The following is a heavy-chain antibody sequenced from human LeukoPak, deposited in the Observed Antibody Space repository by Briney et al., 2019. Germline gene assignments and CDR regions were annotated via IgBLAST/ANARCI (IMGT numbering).Heavy chain of an antibody. Sequence: SETLSLXCTVSGGSISSYYWSWIRQPPGKELEWIGYIYYSGSTNYNPSLKSRVTISVDTSKNQFSLKLSSVTAADTAVYYCARDYGSLDYWGQGTLVTVSS. CDR1: GGSISSYY. J-gene: IGHJ4*02. CDR3: ARDYGSLDY. CDR2: IYYSGST. D-gene: IGHD4-17*01. V-gene: IGHV4-59*01.